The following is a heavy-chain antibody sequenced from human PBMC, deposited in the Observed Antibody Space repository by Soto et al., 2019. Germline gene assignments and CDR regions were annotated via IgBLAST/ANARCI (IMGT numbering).Heavy chain of an antibody. V-gene: IGHV2-70*01. J-gene: IGHJ2*01. Sequence: CVSWIRQPPGKALEWLGLIDWDDDKYYSTSLKTRFTLSKDTSKNQVLLTMTNMDPVDTATYYCAREMFFFQADDGIRDYLPVTAVLLNRSSDL. D-gene: IGHD3-9*01. CDR2: IDWDDDK. CDR1: C. CDR3: AREMFFFQADDGIRDYLPVTAVLLNRSSDL.